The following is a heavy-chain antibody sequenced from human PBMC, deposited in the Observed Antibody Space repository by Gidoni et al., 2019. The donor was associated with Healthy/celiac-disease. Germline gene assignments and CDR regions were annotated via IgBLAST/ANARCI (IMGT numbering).Heavy chain of an antibody. CDR3: ARDRYGSGSYYQDYYYGMDV. CDR1: GCSISSYY. V-gene: IGHV4-59*01. J-gene: IGHJ6*02. Sequence: QVQLQESGPGLVKPSETLPLTCTVSGCSISSYYWSWIRQPPGKGLEWIGYIYYSGSTNYNPSLKSRVTISVDTSKNQFSLKLSSVTAADTAVYYCARDRYGSGSYYQDYYYGMDVWGQGTTVTVSS. D-gene: IGHD3-10*01. CDR2: IYYSGST.